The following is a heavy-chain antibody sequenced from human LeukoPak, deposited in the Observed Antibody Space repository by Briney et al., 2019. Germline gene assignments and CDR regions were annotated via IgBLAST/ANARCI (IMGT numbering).Heavy chain of an antibody. CDR2: IIPIFGTA. CDR1: GGTFSSYA. J-gene: IGHJ4*02. CDR3: ARTIHDSSGYYY. Sequence: ASVKVSCKASGGTFSSYAISWVRQAPGQGLEWMGGIIPIFGTANYAQKFQGRVTITTDESTSTAYMELSSLRSEDTAVYYCARTIHDSSGYYYWGQGTLVTVSS. D-gene: IGHD3-22*01. V-gene: IGHV1-69*05.